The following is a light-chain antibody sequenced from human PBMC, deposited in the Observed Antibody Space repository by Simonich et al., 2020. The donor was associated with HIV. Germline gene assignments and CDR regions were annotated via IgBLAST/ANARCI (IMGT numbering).Light chain of an antibody. CDR3: SSYTTSSTVV. CDR2: DVS. Sequence: QSALTQPASVSESPGQSITISCTGTSSDIGGYNYVSWYQQHPGKAPKLMIFDVSKRPSGVSSRFSGSKSGNTASLTISGLQAEDEADYFCSSYTTSSTVVFGGGTKLTVL. V-gene: IGLV2-14*01. CDR1: SSDIGGYNY. J-gene: IGLJ2*01.